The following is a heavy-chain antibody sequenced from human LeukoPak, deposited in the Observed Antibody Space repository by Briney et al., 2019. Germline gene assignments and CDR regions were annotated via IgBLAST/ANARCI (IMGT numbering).Heavy chain of an antibody. Sequence: GGFLRLSCAASGFTFTSYEMNWVRQAPGKGLEWVSYISSSGSTTYYADSMKGRFTISRDNAKNSLYLQMNSLRAEDTAVYYCARSPAGANYYLDVWGKGTTVTISS. CDR3: ARSPAGANYYLDV. CDR1: GFTFTSYE. D-gene: IGHD1-14*01. CDR2: ISSSGSTT. V-gene: IGHV3-48*03. J-gene: IGHJ6*03.